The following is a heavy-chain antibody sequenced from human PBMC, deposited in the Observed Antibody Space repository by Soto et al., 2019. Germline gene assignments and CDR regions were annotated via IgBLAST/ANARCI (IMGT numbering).Heavy chain of an antibody. CDR3: AVLQRAGYYYYMDV. CDR1: GGSISSYY. CDR2: IYYSGST. V-gene: IGHV4-59*12. Sequence: PSETLSLTCTVSGGSISSYYWSWIRQPPGKGLEWIGYIYYSGSTNYNPSLKSRVTISVDTSKNQFSLKLSSVTAADTAVYYCAVLQRAGYYYYMDVWGKGTTVTVSS. J-gene: IGHJ6*03.